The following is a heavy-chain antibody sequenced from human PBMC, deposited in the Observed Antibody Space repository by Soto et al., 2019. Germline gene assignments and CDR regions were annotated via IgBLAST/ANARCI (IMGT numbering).Heavy chain of an antibody. J-gene: IGHJ6*02. CDR1: GGSISSHY. CDR2: IYYSGST. Sequence: PSETLSLTCTVSGGSISSHYWSWIRQPPGKGLEWIGYIYYSGSTNYNPSLKSRVTISVDTSKNQFSLKPSSVTAADTAVYYCARDRGILGYCSGGSCYSWSYYYYGMDVWGQGTTVTVSS. V-gene: IGHV4-59*11. D-gene: IGHD2-15*01. CDR3: ARDRGILGYCSGGSCYSWSYYYYGMDV.